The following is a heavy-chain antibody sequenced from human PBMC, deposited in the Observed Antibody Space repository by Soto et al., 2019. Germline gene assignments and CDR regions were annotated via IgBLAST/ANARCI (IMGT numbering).Heavy chain of an antibody. Sequence: EVQVVESGGGLIQPRGSLRLSCEVSGFSVTANYMSWVRQAPGKGLEWVSVIYSGGSTYYIDSVKGRFSISRDISKNTLYLQMSSLRAEDTAVYYCHGYGYWGQGTLVTVSS. CDR3: HGYGY. D-gene: IGHD5-12*01. CDR2: IYSGGST. J-gene: IGHJ4*02. CDR1: GFSVTANY. V-gene: IGHV3-53*01.